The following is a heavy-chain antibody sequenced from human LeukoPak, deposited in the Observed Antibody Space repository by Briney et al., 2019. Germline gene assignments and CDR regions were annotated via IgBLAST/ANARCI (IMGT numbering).Heavy chain of an antibody. D-gene: IGHD6-13*01. CDR2: ISTTGSSI. Sequence: GGSLRLSCAASGFTFSSYALTWVRQAPGKGLEWVSYISTTGSSIYYADSVKGRYTISRDNAENSLYLQMNSLRAEDTAVYFCAREGAAADTHWFDPWGQGTLVTVSS. V-gene: IGHV3-48*01. CDR1: GFTFSSYA. J-gene: IGHJ5*02. CDR3: AREGAAADTHWFDP.